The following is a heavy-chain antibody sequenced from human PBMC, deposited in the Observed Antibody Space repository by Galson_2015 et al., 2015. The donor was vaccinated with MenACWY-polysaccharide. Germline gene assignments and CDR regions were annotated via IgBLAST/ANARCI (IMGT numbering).Heavy chain of an antibody. CDR3: ARVQGGYSNDWHHPYYFDY. D-gene: IGHD6-13*01. Sequence: SLRLSCAASGFTFSSYTMNWVRQAPGKGLEWLSYISSGSSTIYYADSVKGRFTISRDNAKNTLHLQMNSLRVEDTAVYYCARVQGGYSNDWHHPYYFDYWCQGTLVTVSS. J-gene: IGHJ4*02. CDR2: ISSGSSTI. CDR1: GFTFSSYT. V-gene: IGHV3-48*04.